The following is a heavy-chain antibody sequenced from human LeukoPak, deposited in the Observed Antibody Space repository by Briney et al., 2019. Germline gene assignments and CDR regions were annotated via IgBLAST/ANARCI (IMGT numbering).Heavy chain of an antibody. D-gene: IGHD6-19*01. J-gene: IGHJ4*02. CDR1: GFTFNSYA. Sequence: GGSLRLSCAASGFTFNSYAMSWVRQAPGKGLEWVSSISGSGDKTYYADSVKGRFTISRDNAKNSLFLQMNSLRAEDTAVYYCARDWRRIAVPPYWGQGTLVTVSS. CDR3: ARDWRRIAVPPY. V-gene: IGHV3-23*01. CDR2: ISGSGDKT.